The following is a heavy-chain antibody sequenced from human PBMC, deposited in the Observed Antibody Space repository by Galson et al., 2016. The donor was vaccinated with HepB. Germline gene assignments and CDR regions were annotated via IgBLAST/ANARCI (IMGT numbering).Heavy chain of an antibody. Sequence: SETLSLTCAVSGGSINTAGHTWVWIRQPPGKGLEWIGYIYYSGSTNYNPSLKSRVTISVDTSKNQFSLKLSSVTAADTAVYYCARGPPVWGSYRYDYWGQGTLVTVSS. CDR1: GGSINTAGHT. D-gene: IGHD3-16*02. CDR2: IYYSGST. J-gene: IGHJ4*02. CDR3: ARGPPVWGSYRYDY. V-gene: IGHV4-61*08.